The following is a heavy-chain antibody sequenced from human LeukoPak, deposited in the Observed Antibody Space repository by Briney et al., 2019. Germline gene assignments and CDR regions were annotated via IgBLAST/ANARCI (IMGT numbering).Heavy chain of an antibody. Sequence: PSETLSLTCAVYGGSFSGYYWGWIRQPPGKGLEWIGSIYYSGRTYYNPSLRSRLTISADTSKNQFSLKLSSVTAADTAVYYCARDRGDYIRTGTQFDYWGQGALVTVSP. D-gene: IGHD1-14*01. CDR3: ARDRGDYIRTGTQFDY. J-gene: IGHJ4*02. V-gene: IGHV4-34*01. CDR1: GGSFSGYY. CDR2: IYYSGRT.